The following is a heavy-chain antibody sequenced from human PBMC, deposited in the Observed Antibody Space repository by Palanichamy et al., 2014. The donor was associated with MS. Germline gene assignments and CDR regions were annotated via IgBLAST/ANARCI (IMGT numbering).Heavy chain of an antibody. D-gene: IGHD6-6*01. Sequence: QVQLVESGGGVVQPGGSLRLSCAPSGFTFINYGMNWVRQAPGKGLEWVAFIRYDGSNKYYADSVKGRFTISRDNSKNTLYLQMNSLRGEDTAVYYCAKEVSSSSYKGLDVWGQGTTVSVSS. J-gene: IGHJ6*02. V-gene: IGHV3-30*02. CDR1: GFTFINYG. CDR2: IRYDGSNK. CDR3: AKEVSSSSYKGLDV.